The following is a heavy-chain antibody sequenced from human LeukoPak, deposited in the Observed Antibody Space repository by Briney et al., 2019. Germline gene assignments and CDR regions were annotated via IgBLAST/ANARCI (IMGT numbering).Heavy chain of an antibody. CDR2: INPNSGGT. J-gene: IGHJ5*02. CDR3: ARGYYGGNSDWFDP. D-gene: IGHD4-23*01. Sequence: GSVKVSCKASGYTFTDYYMHWVRQAPGQGLEWMGWINPNSGGTNYAQKFQDRVTMTRDTSISTAYMELSRLRSDDTAVYYCARGYYGGNSDWFDPWGQGTLVTVSS. CDR1: GYTFTDYY. V-gene: IGHV1-2*02.